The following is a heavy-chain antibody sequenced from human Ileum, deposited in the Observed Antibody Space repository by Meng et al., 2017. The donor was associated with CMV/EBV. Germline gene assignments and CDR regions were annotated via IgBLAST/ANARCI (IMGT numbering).Heavy chain of an antibody. J-gene: IGHJ4*02. Sequence: GESLKISCAASGFTFSSYEMNWVRQAPGKGLEWVSYISSSGSTIYYADSVKGRFTISRDNAKNSLYLQMNSLRAEETAVYYCARARYYDFWIGWGQGTMVTVSS. CDR2: ISSSGSTI. CDR3: ARARYYDFWIG. D-gene: IGHD3-3*01. CDR1: GFTFSSYE. V-gene: IGHV3-48*03.